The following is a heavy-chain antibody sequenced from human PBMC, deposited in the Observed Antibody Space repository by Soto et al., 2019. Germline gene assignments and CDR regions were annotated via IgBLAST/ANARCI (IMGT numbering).Heavy chain of an antibody. CDR1: GYIFTTYS. J-gene: IGHJ4*02. D-gene: IGHD2-2*01. V-gene: IGHV1-18*04. CDR3: ARGPQTSDF. CDR2: INTYNGKT. Sequence: QVQLVQSGAEVKKPGASVKVSCKTSGYIFTTYSIAWVRQAPGQGLEWMGWINTYNGKTHYVQKFQGRVSVTAEPSTGTVYMELRSLTSDDTAVYYCARGPQTSDFWGQGTLVTVSS.